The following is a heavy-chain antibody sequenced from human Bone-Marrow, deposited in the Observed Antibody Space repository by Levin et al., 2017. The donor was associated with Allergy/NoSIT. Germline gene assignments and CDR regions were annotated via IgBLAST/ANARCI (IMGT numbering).Heavy chain of an antibody. CDR2: ISAYSGKT. D-gene: IGHD1-7*01. V-gene: IGHV1-18*01. Sequence: ASVKVSCKASGYTFTSYSFSWVRQAPGQGLEWMGWISAYSGKTNYAQKFQGRVTMTTDTSTSTAYMELRSLSSDDTAVYYCAREWGNWNYAYYWGQGTLVTVSS. J-gene: IGHJ4*02. CDR3: AREWGNWNYAYY. CDR1: GYTFTSYS.